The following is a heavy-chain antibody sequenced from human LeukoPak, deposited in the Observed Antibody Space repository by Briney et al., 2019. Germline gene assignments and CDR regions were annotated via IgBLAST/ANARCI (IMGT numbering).Heavy chain of an antibody. J-gene: IGHJ5*02. CDR1: GINFRGYW. D-gene: IGHD3-22*01. CDR3: AKAGGSGSPRSWFDP. V-gene: IGHV3-7*03. Sequence: GGSLRLSCAVSGINFRGYWMAWVRQAPGKGLEWVANMKQDGSEKYYVDSVKGRFTISRDNSKNTLCLQMNSLRAEDTAVYYCAKAGGSGSPRSWFDPWGQGTLVTVSS. CDR2: MKQDGSEK.